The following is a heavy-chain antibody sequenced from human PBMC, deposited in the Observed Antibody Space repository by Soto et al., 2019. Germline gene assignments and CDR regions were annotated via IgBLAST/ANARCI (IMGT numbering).Heavy chain of an antibody. V-gene: IGHV4-59*01. CDR3: ARESPSTLQPDY. CDR1: GGSISSYC. CDR2: IYYSGST. Sequence: PSETLSLTCTVSGGSISSYCWSWIRQPPGKGLEWIGYIYYSGSTNYNPSLKSRVTISVDTSKNQFSLKLSSVTAADTAVYYCARESPSTLQPDYWGQGTLVTVSS. J-gene: IGHJ4*02. D-gene: IGHD1-1*01.